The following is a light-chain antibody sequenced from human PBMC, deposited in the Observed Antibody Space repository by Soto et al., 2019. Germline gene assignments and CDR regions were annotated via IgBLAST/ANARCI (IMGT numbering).Light chain of an antibody. Sequence: QSALTQPPSASGSPGQSVTISCTGTSSDVGGYNYVSWYQQHPGKAPKLMIYEVSKRPSGVPDRFSGSKSGNTASLTVSGLQAEDEADYYCSSYASSNGVFGTGTKLTVL. CDR1: SSDVGGYNY. J-gene: IGLJ1*01. CDR3: SSYASSNGV. CDR2: EVS. V-gene: IGLV2-8*01.